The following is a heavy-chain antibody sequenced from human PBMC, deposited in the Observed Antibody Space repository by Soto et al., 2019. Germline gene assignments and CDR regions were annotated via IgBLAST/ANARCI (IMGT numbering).Heavy chain of an antibody. V-gene: IGHV1-18*01. J-gene: IGHJ4*02. D-gene: IGHD5-18*01. CDR2: ISAYNGNT. CDR1: GYTFTSYG. Sequence: QVQLVQSGAEVKKPGASVKVSCKASGYTFTSYGISWVRQAPGQGREGMGWISAYNGNTNDAQKLQGRVTMTTDTSPSTAYMELRSLRSDDTAVYYCARGQQLWFSGGGSDYWGQGTLVTVSS. CDR3: ARGQQLWFSGGGSDY.